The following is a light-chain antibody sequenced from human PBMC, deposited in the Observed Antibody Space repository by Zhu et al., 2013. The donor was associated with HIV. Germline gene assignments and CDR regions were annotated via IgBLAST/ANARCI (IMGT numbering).Light chain of an antibody. CDR2: AAS. CDR3: QQTYSAPWT. V-gene: IGKV1-39*01. CDR1: QSISTH. J-gene: IGKJ1*01. Sequence: DIQMTQSPSSLSASVGDRVTITCRASQSISTHLNWFQQKPGKAPNLLIYAASSLQSGVPSRFRGSGSGTDFTLTITSLQPEDFATYYCQQTYSAPWTFGQGTKVEIK.